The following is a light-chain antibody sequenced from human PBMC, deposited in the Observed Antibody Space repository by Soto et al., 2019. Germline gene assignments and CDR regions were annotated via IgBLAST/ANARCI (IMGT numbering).Light chain of an antibody. V-gene: IGLV1-44*01. CDR2: SNH. Sequence: QSVLTPPPSTCGTPGQRVTTSCSGSSSNIGRNTVNWYQQLPGTAPKLLMYSNHQRPSGVPDRFSGSKSGTSASLAIHWLQSEDEAYYYYGTCGESLSSLQVFRTGSTVTVL. CDR1: SSNIGRNT. CDR3: GTCGESLSSLQV. J-gene: IGLJ1*01.